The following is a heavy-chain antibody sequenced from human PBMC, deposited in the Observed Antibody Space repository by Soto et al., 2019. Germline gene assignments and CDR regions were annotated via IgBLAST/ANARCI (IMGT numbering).Heavy chain of an antibody. J-gene: IGHJ6*02. CDR3: ARESKARFLELLLFDV. CDR1: GCPFSSYA. V-gene: IGHV1-69*06. D-gene: IGHD3-3*01. Sequence: SAKVSCKASGCPFSSYAISWVRQAPGQGLEWMGGIIPIFGTANYAQKFTGRVTITADKSTSPAYMELSSLRSEDTAVYYCARESKARFLELLLFDVWGRGTTVTVAS. CDR2: IIPIFGTA.